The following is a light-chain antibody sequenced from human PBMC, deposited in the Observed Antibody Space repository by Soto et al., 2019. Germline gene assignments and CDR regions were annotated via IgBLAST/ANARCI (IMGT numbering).Light chain of an antibody. V-gene: IGKV3-20*01. J-gene: IGKJ1*01. CDR2: GAS. CDR3: QQDGSSPRT. CDR1: QSVSSSY. Sequence: EIVLTQSPGTLSLSPGERATLSCRASQSVSSSYLAWYQQKPGQAPRLLIYGASSRATGIPERFSGSGSGTDFTLTISRLEPEDFAVYYCQQDGSSPRTFGQGTKVEIK.